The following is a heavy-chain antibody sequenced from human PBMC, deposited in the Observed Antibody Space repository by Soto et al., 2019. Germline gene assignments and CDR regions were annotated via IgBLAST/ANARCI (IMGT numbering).Heavy chain of an antibody. V-gene: IGHV3-30*18. CDR1: RFTFSSYG. CDR2: ISYDGSNK. Sequence: HPGGSLRLSCAASRFTFSSYGMHWVRQAPGKGLEWVAVISYDGSNKYYADSVKGRFTISRDNSKNTLYLQMNSLRAEDTAVYYCAKDSLKRGYDLSLSDYWGQGTLVTVSS. CDR3: AKDSLKRGYDLSLSDY. D-gene: IGHD5-12*01. J-gene: IGHJ4*02.